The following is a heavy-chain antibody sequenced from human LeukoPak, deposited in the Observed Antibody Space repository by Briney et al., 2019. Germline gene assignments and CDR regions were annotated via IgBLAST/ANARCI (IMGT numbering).Heavy chain of an antibody. D-gene: IGHD3-22*01. V-gene: IGHV4-59*08. CDR1: GGSISSYY. CDR2: IYYSGST. Sequence: SETLSLTCTVSGGSISSYYWSWIRQPPGKGLEWIGYIYYSGSTNYNPSLKSRVTISVDTSKNQFSLKLSSVTAADTAVYYCAIHPTYYYDSSGYPDYWGQGTLVTVSS. J-gene: IGHJ4*02. CDR3: AIHPTYYYDSSGYPDY.